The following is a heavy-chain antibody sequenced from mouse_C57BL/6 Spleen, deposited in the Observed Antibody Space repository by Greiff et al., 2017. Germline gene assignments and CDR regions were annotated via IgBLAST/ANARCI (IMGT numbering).Heavy chain of an antibody. V-gene: IGHV1-15*01. CDR1: GYTFTDYE. CDR3: TRRYDCPYYYAMDY. J-gene: IGHJ4*01. D-gene: IGHD2-4*01. Sequence: VQLQQPGAELVRPGASVTLSCKASGYTFTDYEMHWVKQTPVHGLEWIGAIDPETGGTAYNQKFKSKAILTADKSSSTAYMELRSLTSEDSAVYYCTRRYDCPYYYAMDYWGQGTSVTVSS. CDR2: IDPETGGT.